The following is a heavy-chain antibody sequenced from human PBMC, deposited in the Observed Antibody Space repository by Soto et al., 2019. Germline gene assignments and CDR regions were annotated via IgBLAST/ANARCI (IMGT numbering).Heavy chain of an antibody. CDR2: IYPSGTT. CDR1: GGSNINTYR. CDR3: ATRVDGRPWLAY. Sequence: PXGTLSLTCAVSGGSNINTYRWTCVRQPPGTGLEWSGEIYPSGTTNYNPSLKSRVTISRDRSKNQFSLNLSSLTAADTAVYYCATRVDGRPWLAYWGQGAMVSVAS. J-gene: IGHJ4*02. V-gene: IGHV4-4*02. D-gene: IGHD5-12*01.